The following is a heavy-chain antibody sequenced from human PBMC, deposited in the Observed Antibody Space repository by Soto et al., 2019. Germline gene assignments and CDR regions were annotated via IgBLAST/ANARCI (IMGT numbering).Heavy chain of an antibody. Sequence: GGSLRLSCAASGFTFSSYWMHWVRQAPGKGLVWVSRINSDGSNTNYADSVKGRFTISRDNAKNSLYLQMNSLRAEDTAVYYCARPYCSSTSCHHGFDYWGQGTLVTVSS. D-gene: IGHD2-2*01. CDR1: GFTFSSYW. J-gene: IGHJ4*02. V-gene: IGHV3-74*01. CDR3: ARPYCSSTSCHHGFDY. CDR2: INSDGSNT.